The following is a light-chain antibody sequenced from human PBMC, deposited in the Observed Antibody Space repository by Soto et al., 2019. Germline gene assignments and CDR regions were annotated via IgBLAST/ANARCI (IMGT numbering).Light chain of an antibody. V-gene: IGKV3-20*01. CDR2: GIF. J-gene: IGKJ1*01. CDR3: QQFGSSPRT. Sequence: EIVLTQSPDTLSLSPGQRASLSCRASQSIGSDYVAWYQFRPGQPPRLLFSGIFRRASGVPDRFSGSGSGTDFSLSISRLEPEDFEVYVCQQFGSSPRTFGQGTKVDIK. CDR1: QSIGSDY.